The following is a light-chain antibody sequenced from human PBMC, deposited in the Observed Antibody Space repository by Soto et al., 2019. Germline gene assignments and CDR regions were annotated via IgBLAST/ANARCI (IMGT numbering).Light chain of an antibody. V-gene: IGKV3-15*01. J-gene: IGKJ1*01. Sequence: EVVMTQSPATLSVSPGERATLSCRASQSVSSNLAWYQQKPGQAPRLLISGASTRATGIPARFSGSGSGTEFTLTINSLQTEDFAVYYCQQYNKWPRTFGQGTKVDI. CDR2: GAS. CDR3: QQYNKWPRT. CDR1: QSVSSN.